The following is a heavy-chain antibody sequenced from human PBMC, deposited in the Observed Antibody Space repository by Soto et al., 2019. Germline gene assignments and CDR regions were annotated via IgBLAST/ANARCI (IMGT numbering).Heavy chain of an antibody. CDR1: GFTFSSYP. D-gene: IGHD3-22*01. J-gene: IGHJ4*02. CDR3: ARVFSHSSGFYYDY. Sequence: PGGSLRLSCADSGFTFSSYPMHWVRQAPGKGLEYVSAINNNGGSTYYADSVKGRFTISRDNSKNTLYLQMGSLRAEDMAVYYCARVFSHSSGFYYDYWGQGTLVTVSS. V-gene: IGHV3-64*02. CDR2: INNNGGST.